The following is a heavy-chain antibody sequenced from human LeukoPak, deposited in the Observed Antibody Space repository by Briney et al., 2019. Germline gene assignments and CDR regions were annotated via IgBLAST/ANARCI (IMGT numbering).Heavy chain of an antibody. Sequence: GGSLRLSCAASGFTFSTYGMTWVRHAPGKGLEWVSAISGSDGNTYYADSVKGRFTISRDNSKNTLYLQMNSLRAENTALYYCVKDRWNYASGIFDSWGQGTRVTVSS. CDR1: GFTFSTYG. CDR2: ISGSDGNT. CDR3: VKDRWNYASGIFDS. V-gene: IGHV3-23*01. J-gene: IGHJ4*02. D-gene: IGHD3-10*01.